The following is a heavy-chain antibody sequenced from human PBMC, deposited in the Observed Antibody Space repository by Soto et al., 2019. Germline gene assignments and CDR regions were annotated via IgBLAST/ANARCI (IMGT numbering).Heavy chain of an antibody. D-gene: IGHD1-1*01. J-gene: IGHJ4*02. CDR1: GFTFNSFG. CDR2: ISGTGNSV. CDR3: AKDPRPASITVNDYFDF. V-gene: IGHV3-23*04. Sequence: EVQLVESGGVLVQPGGSLRLSCVASGFTFNSFGMSWVRQAPGKGLEWVSAISGTGNSVYYADSVKGRFTISRDNSENTLYLQMNSLRAEDTAIYYCAKDPRPASITVNDYFDFWGRGTLVTVSS.